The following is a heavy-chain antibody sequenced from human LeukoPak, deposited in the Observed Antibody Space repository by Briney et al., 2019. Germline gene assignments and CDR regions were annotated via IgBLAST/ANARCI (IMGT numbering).Heavy chain of an antibody. Sequence: SETLSLTCAVYGESLSKYYWTWIRQSPGMGLEWIGEINHRGSTNPNPSLKSRVTLSVDTSKHQFTLKLTSVTAADAAVYYCASSVGSTDYWGQGTLVTVSS. CDR1: GESLSKYY. CDR2: INHRGST. CDR3: ASSVGSTDY. D-gene: IGHD1-26*01. J-gene: IGHJ4*02. V-gene: IGHV4-34*01.